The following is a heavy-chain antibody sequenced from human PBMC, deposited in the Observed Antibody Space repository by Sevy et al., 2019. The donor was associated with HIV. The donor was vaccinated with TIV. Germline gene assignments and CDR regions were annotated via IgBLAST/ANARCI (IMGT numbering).Heavy chain of an antibody. V-gene: IGHV3-74*01. CDR3: SRVMTTVTNYYYYGMDV. Sequence: GGSLRLSCAASGFTFSSYWMHWVRQAPGKGLVWVSRINSDGSSTGYADSVKGRFTISRDNAKNTLYLQMNSLRAEDTAVYYCSRVMTTVTNYYYYGMDVWGQGTTVTVSS. CDR1: GFTFSSYW. CDR2: INSDGSST. J-gene: IGHJ6*02. D-gene: IGHD4-17*01.